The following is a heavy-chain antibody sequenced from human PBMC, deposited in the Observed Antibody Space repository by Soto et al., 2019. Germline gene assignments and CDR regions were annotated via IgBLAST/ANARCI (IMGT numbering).Heavy chain of an antibody. CDR1: GGTFSDYA. Sequence: QVQLVQSGAEVKKPGSSVKVSCEASGGTFSDYAFSWVRQAPGQRLEWMGGIVPIHGMKSYAQNFQGRVTLTADESTRRVYMELSGLTSKDTAVYYCAKDRGTRMMLAVWDSWGQGTQVTVSS. CDR3: AKDRGTRMMLAVWDS. V-gene: IGHV1-69*01. CDR2: IVPIHGMK. J-gene: IGHJ4*02. D-gene: IGHD3-16*01.